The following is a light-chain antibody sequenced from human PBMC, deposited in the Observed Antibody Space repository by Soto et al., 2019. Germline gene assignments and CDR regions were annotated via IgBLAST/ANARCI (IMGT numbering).Light chain of an antibody. Sequence: EIVMTQSPATLSLSPGERVTLSCRASQSVGTYLAWYQQKPGQAPRLLIYDSSKRATDIPARFSGSGSGTDFTLTISSLEPEDFAVYYCQQRSIWPPAFGGGTKVEIK. V-gene: IGKV3-11*01. CDR2: DSS. CDR1: QSVGTY. CDR3: QQRSIWPPA. J-gene: IGKJ4*01.